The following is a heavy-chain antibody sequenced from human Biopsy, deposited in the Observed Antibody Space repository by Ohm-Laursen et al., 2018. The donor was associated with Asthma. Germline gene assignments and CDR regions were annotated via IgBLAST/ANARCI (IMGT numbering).Heavy chain of an antibody. CDR1: GGTFNTYV. CDR2: INSVFGTT. CDR3: ARKAGSCISRTCYSLDF. V-gene: IGHV1-69*01. D-gene: IGHD2-2*01. J-gene: IGHJ4*02. Sequence: GSSVKVSCKPLGGTFNTYVIGWARQAPGQGLEWMGGINSVFGTTTYPQKFQDRVTITADDSTSTVYMELSSLRSEDTAVYYCARKAGSCISRTCYSLDFWGQGTLVTVSS.